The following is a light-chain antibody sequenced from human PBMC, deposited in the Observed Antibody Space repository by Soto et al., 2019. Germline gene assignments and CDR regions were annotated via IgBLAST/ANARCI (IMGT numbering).Light chain of an antibody. J-gene: IGLJ2*01. CDR3: QTWGTGIVV. CDR2: LNSDGSH. CDR1: SGHSSYA. Sequence: QPVLTQSPSASASLGASVKLTCTLSSGHSSYAIAWHQQQPEKGPRYLMKLNSDGSHSKGDGIPDRFSGSSSGAERYLTIPSLQSGDEADYYCQTWGTGIVVSGGGTKLTVL. V-gene: IGLV4-69*01.